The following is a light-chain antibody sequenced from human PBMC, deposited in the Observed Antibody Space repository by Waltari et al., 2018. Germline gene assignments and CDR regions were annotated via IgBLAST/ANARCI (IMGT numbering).Light chain of an antibody. CDR3: QAWDSSAFV. J-gene: IGLJ1*01. Sequence: SYEVTQSPSVSVSPRQRATITCSGEKLGSKYVSGYQQKSGQSPVLVIYRDDKRPSGIPERFSGSNSGNTATLTISGTQPMDEADYYCQAWDSSAFVFGAGTKVTVL. CDR2: RDD. CDR1: KLGSKY. V-gene: IGLV3-1*01.